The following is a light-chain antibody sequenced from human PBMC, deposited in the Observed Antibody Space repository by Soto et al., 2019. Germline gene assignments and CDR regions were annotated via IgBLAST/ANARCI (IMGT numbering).Light chain of an antibody. CDR1: ESVNTN. J-gene: IGKJ4*01. V-gene: IGKV3-15*01. CDR2: HAS. CDR3: QQYNNWPALT. Sequence: EIVMTQSPATLSVSPGERAALSCRASESVNTNLAWYQQKPGQAPRLLIYHASTRATGIPARFSGSGSGTEFTLTISSLQSEDFAVYYCQQYNNWPALTFGGGTKVDI.